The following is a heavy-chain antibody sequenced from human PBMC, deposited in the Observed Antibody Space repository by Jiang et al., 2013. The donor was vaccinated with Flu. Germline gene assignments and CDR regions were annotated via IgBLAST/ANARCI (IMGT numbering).Heavy chain of an antibody. D-gene: IGHD3-10*01. J-gene: IGHJ5*02. V-gene: IGHV2-5*02. CDR3: AHSGNVWFRDPPPGWFDP. CDR1: GFSLSTSGVG. CDR2: IYWDDDK. Sequence: KPTQTLTLTCTFSGFSLSTSGVGVGWIRQPPGKALEWLALIYWDDDKRYSPSLKSRLTITKDTSKNQVVLTMTNMDPVDTATYYCAHSGNVWFRDPPPGWFDPWGQGTLVTVSS.